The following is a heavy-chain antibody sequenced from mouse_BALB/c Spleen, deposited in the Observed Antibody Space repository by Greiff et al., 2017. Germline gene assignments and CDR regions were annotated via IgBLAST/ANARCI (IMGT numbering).Heavy chain of an antibody. CDR3: ASEHYGNYGAMDY. V-gene: IGHV14-3*02. Sequence: VQLQQSGAELVKPGASVKLSCTASGFNIKDTYMHWVKQRPEQGLEWIGRIDPANGNTKYDPKFQGKATITADTYSNTAYLQLSSLTSEDTAVYYCASEHYGNYGAMDYWGQGTSVTVSS. D-gene: IGHD2-1*01. J-gene: IGHJ4*01. CDR1: GFNIKDTY. CDR2: IDPANGNT.